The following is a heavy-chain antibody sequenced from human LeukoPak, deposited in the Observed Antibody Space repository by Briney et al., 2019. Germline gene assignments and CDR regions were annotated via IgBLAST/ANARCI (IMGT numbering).Heavy chain of an antibody. Sequence: PSETLSLTCAVYGGSFSGYYWSWIRQPPGKGLEWIGEINHSGSTNYNPSLKSRVTISVDTSKNQFSLKLNSVTAADTAVYYCARDAVAGIDYWGQGTLVTASS. CDR1: GGSFSGYY. CDR2: INHSGST. D-gene: IGHD6-19*01. J-gene: IGHJ4*02. V-gene: IGHV4-34*01. CDR3: ARDAVAGIDY.